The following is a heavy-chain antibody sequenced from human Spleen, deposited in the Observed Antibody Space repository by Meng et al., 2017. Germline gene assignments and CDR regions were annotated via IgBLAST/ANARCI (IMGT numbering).Heavy chain of an antibody. CDR2: IYYSGST. Sequence: QVQLQVSGPGPLTLSETLALTCTVSGGSVRSSSYYWSWIRQPQGKGLEWIGYIYYSGSTYYNPSLKSRVTILVDTSKNQFSLKLSSVTAADTAVYYCARGAGMAAGWFDPWGQGTLVTVSS. V-gene: IGHV4-61*01. J-gene: IGHJ5*02. D-gene: IGHD6-13*01. CDR3: ARGAGMAAGWFDP. CDR1: GGSVRSSSYY.